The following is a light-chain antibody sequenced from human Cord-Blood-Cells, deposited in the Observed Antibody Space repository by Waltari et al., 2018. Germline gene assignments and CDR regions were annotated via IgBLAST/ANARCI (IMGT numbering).Light chain of an antibody. Sequence: QSALTPPPSASGSPGQSVTISCTGTSSDVGGYNYVSWYQQHPGKAPKLMIYEVSKRPSGVPDRCSGSKSGHTASLTVSGLQAEDEADYYCSSYAGSNNLVFGGGTKLTVL. CDR1: SSDVGGYNY. J-gene: IGLJ3*02. V-gene: IGLV2-8*01. CDR2: EVS. CDR3: SSYAGSNNLV.